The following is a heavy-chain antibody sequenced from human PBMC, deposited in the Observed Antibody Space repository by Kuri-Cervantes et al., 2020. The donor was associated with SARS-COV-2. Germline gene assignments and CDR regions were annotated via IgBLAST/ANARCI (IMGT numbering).Heavy chain of an antibody. V-gene: IGHV3-23*01. J-gene: IGHJ4*02. Sequence: GGSLRLSCAASGFTFSDCTMHWVRQAPGKGLEWVSSISGSGSATYYADSVKGRFTISRDNSKNTLNLQMNSLRAEDTAVYYCAKSPIYYYDSSGSIDYWGQGTLVTVSS. D-gene: IGHD3-22*01. CDR1: GFTFSDCT. CDR3: AKSPIYYYDSSGSIDY. CDR2: ISGSGSAT.